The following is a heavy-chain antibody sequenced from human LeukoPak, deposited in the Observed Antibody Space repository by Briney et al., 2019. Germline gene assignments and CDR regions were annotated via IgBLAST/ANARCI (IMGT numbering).Heavy chain of an antibody. CDR2: LWKDGSNN. D-gene: IGHD3-9*01. CDR3: AKEYEIFVGAFDI. J-gene: IGHJ3*02. Sequence: LPGGSLRLSCVASGFTFRNYGMHWVRQAPGKGLEWVAVLWKDGSNNFYADSVKGRFRFSRDNSKDMLYLQMNSLRAEDTAVYYCAKEYEIFVGAFDIWGQGTMVTGSS. CDR1: GFTFRNYG. V-gene: IGHV3-33*06.